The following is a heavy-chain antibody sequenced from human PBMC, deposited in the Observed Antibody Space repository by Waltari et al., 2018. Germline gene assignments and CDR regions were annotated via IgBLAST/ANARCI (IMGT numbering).Heavy chain of an antibody. CDR2: IKNSGDPI. CDR3: ASSFIYNTGWPIFDD. CDR1: GFTFGSYD. Sequence: EVQLVESGGGLVQPGGSLRLSCVASGFTFGSYDMNWVRQTPGEGLEWLSYIKNSGDPIYYKDAVKGRFTVSRDNAKNSLYLQMNSLRAEDTAVYYCASSFIYNTGWPIFDDWGQGTLVTVSS. J-gene: IGHJ4*02. V-gene: IGHV3-48*03. D-gene: IGHD3-10*01.